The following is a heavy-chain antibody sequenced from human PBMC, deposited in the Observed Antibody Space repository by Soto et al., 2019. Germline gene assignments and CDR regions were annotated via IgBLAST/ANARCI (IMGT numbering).Heavy chain of an antibody. Sequence: ASVKVSCKASGYTFTSYGISWVRQAPGQGLEWMGWISAYNGNTNYAQKLQGRVTMTTDTSTSTAYMELRSLRSDDTAVYYCARDRGYNYGPYYYYGMDVWGQGTTVTVSS. V-gene: IGHV1-18*04. CDR3: ARDRGYNYGPYYYYGMDV. CDR1: GYTFTSYG. D-gene: IGHD5-18*01. CDR2: ISAYNGNT. J-gene: IGHJ6*02.